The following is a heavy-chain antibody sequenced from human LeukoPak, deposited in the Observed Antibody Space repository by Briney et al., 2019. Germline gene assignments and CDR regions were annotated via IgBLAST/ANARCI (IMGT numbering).Heavy chain of an antibody. V-gene: IGHV4-59*01. CDR1: GGSISSYY. Sequence: SETLSLTCTVSGGSISSYYWSWIRQPPGKGLEWIGYIYYSGSTNYNPSLKSRVTISVDTSKNQFSLKLSAVTAADTAVHYCARVSYSYPTDWGQGTLVTVSS. CDR3: ARVSYSYPTD. CDR2: IYYSGST. J-gene: IGHJ4*02. D-gene: IGHD5-18*01.